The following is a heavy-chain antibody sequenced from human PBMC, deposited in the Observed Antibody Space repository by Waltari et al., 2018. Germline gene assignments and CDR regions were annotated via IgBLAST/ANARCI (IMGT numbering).Heavy chain of an antibody. D-gene: IGHD3-10*01. V-gene: IGHV5-51*01. J-gene: IGHJ3*02. Sequence: EVQLVQSGAEVKKPGESLKISCKGSGYSFTSYWIGWVRQMPGKGLEWMGIIYPGDADTRYSPSFQGQVTISADKSISTAYLQWSSLKASDTAMYYCARLRIMVQGVEMLFLDAFDIWGQGTMVTVSS. CDR1: GYSFTSYW. CDR3: ARLRIMVQGVEMLFLDAFDI. CDR2: IYPGDADT.